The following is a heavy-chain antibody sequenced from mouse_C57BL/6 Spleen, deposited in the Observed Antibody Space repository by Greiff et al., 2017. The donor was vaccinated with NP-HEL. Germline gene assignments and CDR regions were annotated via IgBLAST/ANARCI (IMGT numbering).Heavy chain of an antibody. CDR3: DRLAYSLYFEV. Sequence: EVKLQESGPGLVKPSPSLSLTCSVTGYSITSGYYWNWIRQFPGNKLEWMGYIRYDGSNNYNPSLKKRIAITRDTSKNQFCLKLNSVTTEDTATYYCDRLAYSLYFEVWGTGTTGTVAS. D-gene: IGHD2-10*01. CDR2: IRYDGSN. J-gene: IGHJ1*03. CDR1: GYSITSGYY. V-gene: IGHV3-6*01.